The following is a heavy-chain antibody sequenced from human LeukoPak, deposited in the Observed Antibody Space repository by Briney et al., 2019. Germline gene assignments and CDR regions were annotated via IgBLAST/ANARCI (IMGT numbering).Heavy chain of an antibody. V-gene: IGHV4-30-2*01. J-gene: IGHJ4*02. CDR3: ARGHSSSWYEAVFFDY. Sequence: PSQTLSLTCAVYGGSISSGGYSLSWIRQPPGKGLEWIVYIYHSGSTYYNPSLKSRVIISVDRSKNQFSLRMTSVTAADTAVYYCARGHSSSWYEAVFFDYWGQGTLVIVSS. CDR2: IYHSGST. D-gene: IGHD6-13*01. CDR1: GGSISSGGYS.